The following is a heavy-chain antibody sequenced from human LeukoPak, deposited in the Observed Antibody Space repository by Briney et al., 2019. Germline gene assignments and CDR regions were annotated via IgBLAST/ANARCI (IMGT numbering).Heavy chain of an antibody. V-gene: IGHV4-34*01. Sequence: SETLSLACAVYGGSFSGYYWSWIRQPPGKGLEWIGEINHSGSTNYNPSLKSRVPISVDTSKNQFSLKLSSVTAADTAVYYCARGHESEPNRFDYWGQGTLVTVSS. J-gene: IGHJ4*02. D-gene: IGHD1-26*01. CDR3: ARGHESEPNRFDY. CDR2: INHSGST. CDR1: GGSFSGYY.